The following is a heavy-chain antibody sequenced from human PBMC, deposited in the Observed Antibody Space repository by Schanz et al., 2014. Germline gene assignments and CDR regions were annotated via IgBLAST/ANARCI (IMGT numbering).Heavy chain of an antibody. V-gene: IGHV3-21*01. Sequence: EVQLVESGGELVQPGGSLRLSCETSGFTFSSYTMKWVRQAPGKGLEWVSSISSTSTYLYYADSVKGRFTISRDSARNSLYLQMSSLRAEDTAVYYCARGTPFLCDYWGQGTLVTVSS. CDR1: GFTFSSYT. CDR3: ARGTPFLCDY. J-gene: IGHJ4*02. D-gene: IGHD3-16*01. CDR2: ISSTSTYL.